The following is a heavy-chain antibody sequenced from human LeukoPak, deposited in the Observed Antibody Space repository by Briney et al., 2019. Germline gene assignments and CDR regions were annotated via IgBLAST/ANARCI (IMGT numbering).Heavy chain of an antibody. V-gene: IGHV3-48*03. Sequence: GGSLRLSCAASGFTFSSYEMNWVRQAPGKGLEWVSYISSSGSTIYYADSVKGRFTISRDNAKNSLYLQMSSLRAEDTAVYYCARDRGYSGYDLQYWGQGTLVTVSS. CDR2: ISSSGSTI. CDR3: ARDRGYSGYDLQY. D-gene: IGHD5-12*01. CDR1: GFTFSSYE. J-gene: IGHJ4*02.